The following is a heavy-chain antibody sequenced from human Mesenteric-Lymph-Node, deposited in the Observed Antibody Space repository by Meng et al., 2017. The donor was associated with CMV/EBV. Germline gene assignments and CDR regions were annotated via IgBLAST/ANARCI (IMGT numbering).Heavy chain of an antibody. CDR1: GFTFRIAW. J-gene: IGHJ4*02. V-gene: IGHV3-15*01. CDR3: ATRGGLGY. CDR2: IKSKTDGGTT. D-gene: IGHD3-10*01. Sequence: GESLKISCAGSGFTFRIAWMSWVRRAPGKGLEWVGRIKSKTDGGTTDYVVPVKGRFTISRDDSKNMVYLQMNSLKTEDTDVYYCATRGGLGYWGQGTLVTVSS.